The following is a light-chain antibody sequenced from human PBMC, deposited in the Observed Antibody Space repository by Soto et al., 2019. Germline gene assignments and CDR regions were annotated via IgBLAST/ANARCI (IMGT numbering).Light chain of an antibody. J-gene: IGKJ1*01. CDR3: QQRSNWPPT. CDR2: GAS. V-gene: IGKV3-15*01. CDR1: QSVSSN. Sequence: DIVVTQSPPTLPLSPWQLPTLSCRASQSVSSNLAWYQQKPGQATSLLIYGASTRATGIPARFSGSGSGTEFTLNISSLQSEDLAVYYCQQRSNWPPTVGQGTKV.